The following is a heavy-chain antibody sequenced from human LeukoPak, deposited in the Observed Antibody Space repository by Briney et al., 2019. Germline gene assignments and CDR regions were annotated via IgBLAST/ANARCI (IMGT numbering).Heavy chain of an antibody. J-gene: IGHJ6*03. V-gene: IGHV3-15*01. Sequence: GGSLRLSCAASGFTFSNVWMSWVRQVPGKGLEWVGHIKTKTGGETADYAAPLKGRFSISRDDSKNTVYLQLSSLETEDTAVYFCAGVAVPDFLYSEYMDFWAKGSTVTVSS. CDR2: IKTKTGGETA. D-gene: IGHD1-26*01. CDR1: GFTFSNVW. CDR3: AGVAVPDFLYSEYMDF.